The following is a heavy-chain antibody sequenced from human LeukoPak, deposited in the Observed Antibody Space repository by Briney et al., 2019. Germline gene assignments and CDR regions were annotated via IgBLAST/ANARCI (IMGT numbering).Heavy chain of an antibody. CDR3: AKGHCSGGSCYFDY. D-gene: IGHD2-15*01. J-gene: IGHJ4*02. CDR2: ISYDGSNK. Sequence: GRSLRLSCAASGFTFSSYGMHWVRQAPGKGLEWVAVISYDGSNKYYADSVKGRFTISRDNSKNTPYLQMNSLRAEDTAVYYCAKGHCSGGSCYFDYWGQGTLVTVSS. CDR1: GFTFSSYG. V-gene: IGHV3-30*18.